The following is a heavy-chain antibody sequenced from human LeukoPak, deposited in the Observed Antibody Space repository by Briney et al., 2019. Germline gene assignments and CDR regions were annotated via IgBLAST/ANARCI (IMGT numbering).Heavy chain of an antibody. CDR1: GGSFSGYY. V-gene: IGHV4-34*01. CDR2: IYHSGST. J-gene: IGHJ4*02. Sequence: SETLSLTCAVYGGSFSGYYWSWIRQPPGKGLEWIGEIYHSGSTNYNPSLKSRVTISVDKSKNQFSLKLSSVTAADTAVYYCARDRIGSGFDYWGQGTLVTVSS. CDR3: ARDRIGSGFDY. D-gene: IGHD6-19*01.